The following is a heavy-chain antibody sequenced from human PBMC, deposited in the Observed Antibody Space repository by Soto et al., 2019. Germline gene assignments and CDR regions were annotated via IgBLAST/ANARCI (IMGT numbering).Heavy chain of an antibody. CDR2: IYHSGST. D-gene: IGHD3-3*01. Sequence: PSETLSLTCAVSDGSISSSNWWSWVRQPPGKGLEWIGEIYHSGSTNYNPSLKSRVTISVDKSKNQFSLKLSSVTAADTAVYYCARDLKRYYDFWSGYQQGYYYGMDAWGQGTTVTVSS. V-gene: IGHV4-4*02. CDR1: DGSISSSNW. J-gene: IGHJ6*02. CDR3: ARDLKRYYDFWSGYQQGYYYGMDA.